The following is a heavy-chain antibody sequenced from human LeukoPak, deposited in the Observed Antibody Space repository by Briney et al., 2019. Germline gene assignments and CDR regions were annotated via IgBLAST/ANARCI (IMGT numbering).Heavy chain of an antibody. CDR2: ISSSGSTI. J-gene: IGHJ3*02. D-gene: IGHD1-26*01. Sequence: PGGSLRLSCAASGFTFSDYYMSWIHQAPGKGLEWVSYISSSGSTIYYADSVKGRFTISRDNSKNTLYLQMASLRVEDTAVYYCARQFDGSHPNAFDIWGQGTMVTVSS. CDR3: ARQFDGSHPNAFDI. V-gene: IGHV3-11*04. CDR1: GFTFSDYY.